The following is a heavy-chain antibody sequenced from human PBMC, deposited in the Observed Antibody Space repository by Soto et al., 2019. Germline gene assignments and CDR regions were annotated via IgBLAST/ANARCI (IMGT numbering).Heavy chain of an antibody. CDR1: GFTVSSNY. J-gene: IGHJ4*02. Sequence: EVQLVESGGGLIQPGGSLRLSCAASGFTVSSNYMSWVRQAPGKGLEWVSVIYSGGSTYYVDSGKGRFTISRDNSKNTMYLQMNSLRVEDTAVYYCARAGSSSFFDYWCQGTLVTVSS. V-gene: IGHV3-53*01. CDR2: IYSGGST. CDR3: ARAGSSSFFDY. D-gene: IGHD6-6*01.